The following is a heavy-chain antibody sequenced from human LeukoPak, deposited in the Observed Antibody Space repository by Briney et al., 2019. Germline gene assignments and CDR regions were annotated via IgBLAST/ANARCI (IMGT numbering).Heavy chain of an antibody. Sequence: SVKVSCKASGGTFSTYAISWVRQAPGQGLEWMGGIIPIFGTANYAQKFQGRVTITADESTSTAYMELSSLRSEDTAVYYCARSIAAAPRPDYWGQGTLVTVSS. CDR3: ARSIAAAPRPDY. V-gene: IGHV1-69*13. D-gene: IGHD6-13*01. J-gene: IGHJ4*02. CDR2: IIPIFGTA. CDR1: GGTFSTYA.